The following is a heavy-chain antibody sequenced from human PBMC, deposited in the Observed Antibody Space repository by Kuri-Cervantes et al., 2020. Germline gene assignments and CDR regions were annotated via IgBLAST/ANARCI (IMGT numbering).Heavy chain of an antibody. V-gene: IGHV3-21*04. D-gene: IGHD5-12*01. CDR2: ISSSSSYI. CDR1: GFTFSSYS. CDR3: AKGRLRSSNFDY. Sequence: LSLTCAASGFTFSSYSMNWVRQAPGKGLGWVSSISSSSSYIYYADSVKGRFTISRDNAKNSLYLQMNSLRAEDTAVYYCAKGRLRSSNFDYWGQGTLVTVSS. J-gene: IGHJ4*02.